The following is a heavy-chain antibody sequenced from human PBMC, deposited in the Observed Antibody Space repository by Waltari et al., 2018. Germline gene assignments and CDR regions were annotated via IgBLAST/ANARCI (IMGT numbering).Heavy chain of an antibody. CDR1: GGSISSSSYY. Sequence: QLQLQESGPGLVKPSETLSLTCTVSGGSISSSSYYWGWIRQPPGKGLEWIGSIYYSGITYYTPSLKSRFTISVDTSKNQFSLKLSSVTAADTAVYYCARRRGGSITIFGVVSLRGDHNWFDPWGQGTLVTVSS. CDR3: ARRRGGSITIFGVVSLRGDHNWFDP. D-gene: IGHD3-3*01. J-gene: IGHJ5*02. V-gene: IGHV4-39*07. CDR2: IYYSGIT.